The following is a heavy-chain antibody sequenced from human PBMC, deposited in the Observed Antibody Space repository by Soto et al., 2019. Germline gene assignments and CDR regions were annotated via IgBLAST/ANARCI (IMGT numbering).Heavy chain of an antibody. D-gene: IGHD3-22*01. CDR3: ARVYDSSGYYFDY. Sequence: NPSETLSLTCTVSGGSISSGGYYWSWIRQHPGKGLEWIGYIYYSGSTYYNPSLKSRVTISVDTSKNQFSLKLSSVTAADTAVYYCARVYDSSGYYFDYWGQGTLVTVSS. V-gene: IGHV4-31*03. CDR2: IYYSGST. CDR1: GGSISSGGYY. J-gene: IGHJ4*02.